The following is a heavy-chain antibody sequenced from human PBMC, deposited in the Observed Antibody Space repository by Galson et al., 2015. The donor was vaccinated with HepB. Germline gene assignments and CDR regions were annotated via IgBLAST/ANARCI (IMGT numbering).Heavy chain of an antibody. D-gene: IGHD6-13*01. CDR2: IYYSGST. Sequence: SETLSLTCTVSGGSIRNYYWSWIRQPPGKGLEWIGYIYYSGSTNYNPSLKSRVAISVDTSKNQFSLKLTFVTAADTAVYSCGRGRSSNWDYPDTFDIWGQGTMVTVSS. CDR1: GGSIRNYY. V-gene: IGHV4-59*01. CDR3: GRGRSSNWDYPDTFDI. J-gene: IGHJ3*02.